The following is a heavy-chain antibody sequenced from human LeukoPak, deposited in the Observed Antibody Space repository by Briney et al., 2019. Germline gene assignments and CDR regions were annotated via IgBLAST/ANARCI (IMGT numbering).Heavy chain of an antibody. V-gene: IGHV4-61*02. D-gene: IGHD2-15*01. CDR2: IYTSGST. CDR1: GGSISGNYY. Sequence: SETLSLTCTVSGGSISGNYYWSWIRQPAGKGLEWIGRIYTSGSTNYNPSLKSRVTISLDTSKNQFSLKLSSVTAADTAVYYCARETRSGGSLLRGNWFDPWGQGTLVTVSS. CDR3: ARETRSGGSLLRGNWFDP. J-gene: IGHJ5*02.